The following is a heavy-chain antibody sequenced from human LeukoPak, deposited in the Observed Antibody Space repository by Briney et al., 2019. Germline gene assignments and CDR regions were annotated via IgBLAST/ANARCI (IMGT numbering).Heavy chain of an antibody. D-gene: IGHD4/OR15-4a*01. CDR2: INYSGST. CDR3: ASILYSANGFDY. CDR1: GGSVSSYH. V-gene: IGHV4-59*02. J-gene: IGHJ4*02. Sequence: SETLSLTCAVSGGSVSSYHWTWVRQVPGKGLEWIGYINYSGSTICNPSLETRVTISVDTSKNQLSLKLTSVTAADTAVYYCASILYSANGFDYWGQGTPVTVSS.